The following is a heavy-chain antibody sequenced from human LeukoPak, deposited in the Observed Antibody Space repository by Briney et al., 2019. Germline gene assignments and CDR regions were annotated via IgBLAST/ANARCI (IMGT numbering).Heavy chain of an antibody. CDR1: GFTFSSYA. J-gene: IGHJ5*02. CDR3: AREIQLWIPNDP. V-gene: IGHV3-30-3*01. Sequence: GGSLRLSCAASGFTFSSYAMHWVRQAPGKGLEWVAVISYDGSNKYYADSVKGRFTISRDNSKNTLYLQMNSLRAEDTAVYYCAREIQLWIPNDPWGQGTLVTVSS. D-gene: IGHD5-18*01. CDR2: ISYDGSNK.